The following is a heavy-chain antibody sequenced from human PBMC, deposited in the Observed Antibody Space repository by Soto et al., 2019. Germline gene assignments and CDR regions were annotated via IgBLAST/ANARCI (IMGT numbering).Heavy chain of an antibody. CDR3: AKDFVSRSSNYDFWSGSPYDY. V-gene: IGHV3-23*01. J-gene: IGHJ4*02. CDR2: ISTSGSST. Sequence: PGGSLRLSCEASGFSFSSYGVSWVRQAPGKGLEWISAISTSGSSTFYADSVKGRFTISRDISKNTLFLQMNSLRAEDTAVYYCAKDFVSRSSNYDFWSGSPYDYWGQGTQVTVPS. D-gene: IGHD3-3*01. CDR1: GFSFSSYG.